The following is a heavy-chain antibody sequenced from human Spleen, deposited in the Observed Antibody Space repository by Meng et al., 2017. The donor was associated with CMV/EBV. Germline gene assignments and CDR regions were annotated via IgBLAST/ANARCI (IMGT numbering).Heavy chain of an antibody. Sequence: ASVKVSCKASGYIFTSYGISWVRQAPGQGLEWMGWISAYNGNTNYAQKFQGRVTMTTDTSTSTAYMDLRSLRSEDTAVYYCARMLTSSYYYYGMDVWGQGTTVTVSS. CDR2: ISAYNGNT. D-gene: IGHD2-2*01. V-gene: IGHV1-18*01. J-gene: IGHJ6*02. CDR3: ARMLTSSYYYYGMDV. CDR1: GYIFTSYG.